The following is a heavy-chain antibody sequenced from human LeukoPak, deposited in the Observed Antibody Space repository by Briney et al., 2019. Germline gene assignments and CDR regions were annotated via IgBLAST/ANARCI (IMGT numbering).Heavy chain of an antibody. CDR2: IKQDGSEK. V-gene: IGHV3-7*01. J-gene: IGHJ5*02. Sequence: GGSLRLSCAASGFTFSSYWMSWVRQAPGKGLEWAANIKQDGSEKYYVDSVKGRFTISRDNAKNSLYLQMNSLRAEDTAVYYCARVGPINWFDPWGQGTLVTVSS. CDR3: ARVGPINWFDP. CDR1: GFTFSSYW.